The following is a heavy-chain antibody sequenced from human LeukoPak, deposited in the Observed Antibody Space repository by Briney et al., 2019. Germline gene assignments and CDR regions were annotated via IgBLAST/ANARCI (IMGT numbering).Heavy chain of an antibody. CDR2: ISSSGGST. Sequence: GGSLRLSCAASGFTFSSYAMNWVRQAPGKGLEWVSGISSSGGSTHYADSVKGRFTISRDNSKNTLYLQMNSLRAEDTAVYYCAKGGPDYYYMDVWGKGTTVTVSS. CDR3: AKGGPDYYYMDV. CDR1: GFTFSSYA. J-gene: IGHJ6*03. V-gene: IGHV3-23*01.